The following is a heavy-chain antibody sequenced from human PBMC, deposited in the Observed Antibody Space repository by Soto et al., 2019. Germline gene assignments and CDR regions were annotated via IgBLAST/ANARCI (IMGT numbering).Heavy chain of an antibody. J-gene: IGHJ3*02. CDR3: ARSGAGTTVVVMGGFPAAFDI. D-gene: IGHD1-1*01. CDR1: GYSFTSYW. Sequence: GALKISCKWSGYSFTSYWIGWVVQMPGKVLEWMGIIYPGDSDTRYSPSFQGQVTISADKSISTAYLQWSSLKASDTAMYYCARSGAGTTVVVMGGFPAAFDIWGQGTMVTVS. V-gene: IGHV5-51*01. CDR2: IYPGDSDT.